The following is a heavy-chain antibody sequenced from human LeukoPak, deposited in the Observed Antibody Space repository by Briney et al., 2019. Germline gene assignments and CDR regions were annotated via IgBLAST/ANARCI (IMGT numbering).Heavy chain of an antibody. J-gene: IGHJ6*02. D-gene: IGHD2-2*01. CDR3: ASSVVVPAATLYYYYYGMDV. CDR2: IIPIFGTA. V-gene: IGHV1-69*13. CDR1: GGTFSSYA. Sequence: SVTVSCKASGGTFSSYAISWVRQAPGQGLEWMGGIIPIFGTANYAQKFQGRVTITADESTSTAYMELSSLRSEDTAVYYCASSVVVPAATLYYYYYGMDVWGQGTTVTVSS.